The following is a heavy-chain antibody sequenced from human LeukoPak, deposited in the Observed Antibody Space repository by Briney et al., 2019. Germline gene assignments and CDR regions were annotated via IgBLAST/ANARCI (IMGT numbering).Heavy chain of an antibody. Sequence: SETLSLTCTVSGGSISSYYWNWIRQPPGKGLEWIGYINYIRTTDYNPSLKSRVTISLDTSKNRFSLKLSSVTASDTAMYYCARSYSSSDHYYYYGMDVWGQGTTVTVSS. V-gene: IGHV4-59*08. D-gene: IGHD6-13*01. CDR3: ARSYSSSDHYYYYGMDV. CDR1: GGSISSYY. J-gene: IGHJ6*02. CDR2: INYIRTT.